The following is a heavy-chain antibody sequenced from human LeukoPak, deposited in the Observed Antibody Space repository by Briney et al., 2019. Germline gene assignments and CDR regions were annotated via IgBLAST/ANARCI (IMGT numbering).Heavy chain of an antibody. Sequence: PGRSLRLSCAASVFSFSDFGMHWVRQTPGKGLEWVAVIWHDDINNYYGDSVKGRFTISRDNSKMTLNMHMNSLSADDTAVYYCARGVSSSSWGHFYYYMDVWGQGTTVTVSS. J-gene: IGHJ6*03. D-gene: IGHD6-6*01. V-gene: IGHV3-33*01. CDR1: VFSFSDFG. CDR2: IWHDDINN. CDR3: ARGVSSSSWGHFYYYMDV.